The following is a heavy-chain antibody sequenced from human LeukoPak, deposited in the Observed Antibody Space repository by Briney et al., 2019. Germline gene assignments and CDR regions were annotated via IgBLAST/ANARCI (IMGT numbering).Heavy chain of an antibody. CDR3: ARGTGYSYGHAIDY. J-gene: IGHJ4*02. Sequence: GASVKVSCKASGYTFTGYYMHWVRQAPGLGLEWMGRINPNSGGTNYAQKFQGRVTMTRDTSISTAYMELSRLRSDDTAVYYCARGTGYSYGHAIDYWGQGTLVTVSS. CDR2: INPNSGGT. D-gene: IGHD5-18*01. CDR1: GYTFTGYY. V-gene: IGHV1-2*06.